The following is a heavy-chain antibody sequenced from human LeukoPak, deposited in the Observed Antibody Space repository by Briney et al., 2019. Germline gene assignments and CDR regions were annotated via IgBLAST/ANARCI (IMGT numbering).Heavy chain of an antibody. CDR1: GFTLSDCP. CDR3: TRDAGTYNWLDP. D-gene: IGHD1-26*01. J-gene: IGHJ5*02. Sequence: GGTLRLSRAASGFTLSDCPIHWVRQASGKGLEWVGLIDKKTRNYETAYAASVRGRFTISRDDSQNTAYLQMYSLETEDTALYYCTRDAGTYNWLDPWGQGTLVTVSS. CDR2: IDKKTRNYET. V-gene: IGHV3-73*01.